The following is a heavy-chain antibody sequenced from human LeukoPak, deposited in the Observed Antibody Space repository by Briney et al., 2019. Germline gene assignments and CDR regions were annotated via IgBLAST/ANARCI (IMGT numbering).Heavy chain of an antibody. V-gene: IGHV3-23*01. CDR1: GFTFSNYA. Sequence: PWGSLRLSCAASGFTFSNYAMSWVRQAPGKGLEWVSGLSGSGGTTWYADSVKGRFTSSRDNSKNTVDLQMNSLRAEDTAVYYCAKDYPDHYDGYGYPFGNSWGQGVLVTASS. CDR2: LSGSGGTT. CDR3: AKDYPDHYDGYGYPFGNS. J-gene: IGHJ4*02. D-gene: IGHD3-22*01.